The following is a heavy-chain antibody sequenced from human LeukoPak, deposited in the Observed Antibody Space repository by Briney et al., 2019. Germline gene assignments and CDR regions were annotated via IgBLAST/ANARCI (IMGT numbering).Heavy chain of an antibody. Sequence: GGSLRLYCAASGFTFSSSAMSWVRQAPGKGLEWVSVISGSGGNTYYADSVKGRCTISRDNSKNTLYLQMNSLRAEDTAVYYCAKSYDTSGYYYFYFDSWGQGTLVTVSS. CDR1: GFTFSSSA. J-gene: IGHJ4*02. CDR2: ISGSGGNT. V-gene: IGHV3-23*01. D-gene: IGHD3-22*01. CDR3: AKSYDTSGYYYFYFDS.